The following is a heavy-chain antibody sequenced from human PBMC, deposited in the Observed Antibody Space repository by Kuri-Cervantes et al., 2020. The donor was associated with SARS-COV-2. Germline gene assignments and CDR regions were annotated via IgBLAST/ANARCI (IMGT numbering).Heavy chain of an antibody. CDR3: AREVEDIVVVPAAISWFDP. CDR1: GFTFSTNW. V-gene: IGHV3-7*01. J-gene: IGHJ5*02. Sequence: GESLKISCAVSGFTFSTNWMTWDRQAPGKGLEWVASVKQDGSENYYVDSVKGRFTISRDNAKNSLYLQMNSLRAEDTAVYYCAREVEDIVVVPAAISWFDPWGHGNLVHGSS. CDR2: VKQDGSEN. D-gene: IGHD2-2*01.